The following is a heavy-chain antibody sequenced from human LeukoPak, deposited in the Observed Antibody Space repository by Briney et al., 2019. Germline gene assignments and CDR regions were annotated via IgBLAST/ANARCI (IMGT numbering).Heavy chain of an antibody. CDR3: AREDSSGYYYYFDY. J-gene: IGHJ4*02. CDR2: IIPIFGTA. Sequence: ASVKVSCKASGGTFSSYAISWVRQAPGQGLEWMGGIIPIFGTANYAQKFQGRVTITADESTSTAYMELSRLRSDDTAVYYCAREDSSGYYYYFDYWGQGTLVTVSS. V-gene: IGHV1-69*13. D-gene: IGHD3-22*01. CDR1: GGTFSSYA.